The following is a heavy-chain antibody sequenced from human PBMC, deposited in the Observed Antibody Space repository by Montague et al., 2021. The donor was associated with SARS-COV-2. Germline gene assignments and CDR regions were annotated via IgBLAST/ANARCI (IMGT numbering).Heavy chain of an antibody. CDR2: INHSGYT. Sequence: SETLSLTCAVYGASSSNYYWSWIRQSPGKGLEWVGEINHSGYTDYNPSLGSRLTISLDSSKKQFSLKMTSVTAADTAIYYWASAPRYSFGFWAYWGQGTLVSVSS. J-gene: IGHJ4*02. CDR1: GASSSNYY. D-gene: IGHD5-12*01. CDR3: ASAPRYSFGFWAY. V-gene: IGHV4-34*01.